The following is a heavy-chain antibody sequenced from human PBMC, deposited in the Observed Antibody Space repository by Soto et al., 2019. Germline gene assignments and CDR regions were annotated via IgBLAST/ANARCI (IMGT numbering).Heavy chain of an antibody. V-gene: IGHV1-69*12. D-gene: IGHD3-3*01. CDR3: ARELNDFWSGYDAFDI. Sequence: QVQLVQSGAEVKKPGSSVKVSCKASGGTFSSYAISWVRQAPGQGLEWMGGIIPIFGTANYAQKFQGRVTITADESTSXAYMELSSLRSEDTAVYYCARELNDFWSGYDAFDIWGQGTMVTVSS. J-gene: IGHJ3*02. CDR2: IIPIFGTA. CDR1: GGTFSSYA.